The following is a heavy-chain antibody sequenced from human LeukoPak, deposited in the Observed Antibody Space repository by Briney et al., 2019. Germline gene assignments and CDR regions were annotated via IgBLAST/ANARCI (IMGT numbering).Heavy chain of an antibody. J-gene: IGHJ6*03. CDR1: GGPISSSFYN. CDR2: MSYSGNT. D-gene: IGHD1-14*01. V-gene: IGHV4-39*02. Sequence: SESLSLTCTVSGGPISSSFYNCAWIRQSPGKGLEWIGSMSYSGNTYYNPSLKSRVSMSVDASNSQFSLRLRSVTAADTAIYYCARDRSPIYYYFTDVCGKGTTVSVSS. CDR3: ARDRSPIYYYFTDV.